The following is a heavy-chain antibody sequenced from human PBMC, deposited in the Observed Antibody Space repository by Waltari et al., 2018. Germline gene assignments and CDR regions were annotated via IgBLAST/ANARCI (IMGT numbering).Heavy chain of an antibody. CDR2: LRYDGSNE. D-gene: IGHD5-12*01. CDR1: GFTFRSYG. CDR3: AGGGYSGNDFTQY. Sequence: VRLVESGGGLIKPGGSLRLSCAASGFTFRSYGMNWVRQAPGKGPEWVAYLRYDGSNEYYEEFVKGRFTISRDNSKNTLYLQMNSLRTEDTAVYYCAGGGYSGNDFTQYWGQGTPVTVSS. J-gene: IGHJ4*02. V-gene: IGHV3-30*02.